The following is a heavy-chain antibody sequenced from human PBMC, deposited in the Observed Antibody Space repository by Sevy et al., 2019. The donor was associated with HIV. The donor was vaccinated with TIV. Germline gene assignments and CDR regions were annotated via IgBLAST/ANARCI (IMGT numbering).Heavy chain of an antibody. CDR1: GGSISSSSYY. CDR3: ASLWFGELYAFDI. J-gene: IGHJ3*02. D-gene: IGHD3-10*01. CDR2: IYYSGST. V-gene: IGHV4-39*01. Sequence: SETLSLTCTVSGGSISSSSYYWGWIRQPPGKGLEWIGSIYYSGSTYYNPSLKSRVTISVGTSKNQFSRKLSSVTAADTAVYYCASLWFGELYAFDIWGQGTMVTVSS.